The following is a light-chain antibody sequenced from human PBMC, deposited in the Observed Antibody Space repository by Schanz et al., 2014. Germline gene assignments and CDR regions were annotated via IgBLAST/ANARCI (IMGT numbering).Light chain of an antibody. V-gene: IGLV2-23*01. Sequence: QSALTQPASVSGSPGQSITISCTGTSSDVGSYNLVSWYQQHPGKAPKLMIYEGSKRPSGVSNRVFGSKSGNTASLTISGLQAEDEADYYCCSYAGSSTLNWVFGGGTKLTVL. J-gene: IGLJ3*02. CDR2: EGS. CDR1: SSDVGSYNL. CDR3: CSYAGSSTLNWV.